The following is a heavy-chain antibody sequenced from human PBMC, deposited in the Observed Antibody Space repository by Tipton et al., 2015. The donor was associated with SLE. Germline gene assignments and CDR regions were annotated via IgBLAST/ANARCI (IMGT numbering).Heavy chain of an antibody. D-gene: IGHD1-26*01. Sequence: SLRLSCAASGFNFRSYAMSWVRQAPGKGLVWEANIKQDGSEKYYEDSVKSRFTISRDNAKNSLYLQMNSLRAEDTALYYCARDWDGGATFPRWGQGTMVAVSS. CDR1: GFNFRSYA. CDR2: IKQDGSEK. J-gene: IGHJ3*01. V-gene: IGHV3-7*01. CDR3: ARDWDGGATFPR.